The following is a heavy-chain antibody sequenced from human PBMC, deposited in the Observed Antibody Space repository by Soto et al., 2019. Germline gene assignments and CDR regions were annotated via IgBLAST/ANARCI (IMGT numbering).Heavy chain of an antibody. J-gene: IGHJ6*02. Sequence: SETLSLTCAVSGGSISSGGYSWSWIRQPPGKGLEWIGYIYHSGSTYYNPSLKSRVTISIDTSKNQFSLKLSSVTAADTAVYYCARGRYCSGGSCYTYYSHGMDVWGQGTTVTVSS. CDR1: GGSISSGGYS. CDR3: ARGRYCSGGSCYTYYSHGMDV. V-gene: IGHV4-30-2*01. D-gene: IGHD2-15*01. CDR2: IYHSGST.